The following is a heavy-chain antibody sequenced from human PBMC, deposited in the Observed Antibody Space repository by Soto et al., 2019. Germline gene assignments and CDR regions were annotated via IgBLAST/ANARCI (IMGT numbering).Heavy chain of an antibody. D-gene: IGHD3-3*01. CDR2: ISSTGSYI. J-gene: IGHJ4*02. V-gene: IGHV3-21*02. CDR1: GFTFNTHS. CDR3: ARKGADFGVVTPFDS. Sequence: EVQLVESGGGLVKPGGSLRLSCAASGFTFNTHSMNWVRQAPGKGLEWVSSISSTGSYIYYADSVKGRFTISRENAKNSLYLQMNSLRAEDTAVYFCARKGADFGVVTPFDSWGKGVLVTVSS.